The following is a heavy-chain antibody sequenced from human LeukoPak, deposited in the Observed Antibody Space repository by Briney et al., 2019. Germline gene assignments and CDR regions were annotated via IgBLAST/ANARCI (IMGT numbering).Heavy chain of an antibody. J-gene: IGHJ3*02. CDR2: ISSSGSTI. Sequence: GGSLRLSCAASGFTFSDYYMSWIRQAPGKGLEWVSYISSSGSTIYYADSVKGRFTISRDNAKNSLYLQMNSLRAEDTAVYYCARDLPRPLRFLDWERAFDIWGQGTMVTVSS. V-gene: IGHV3-11*04. D-gene: IGHD3-3*01. CDR1: GFTFSDYY. CDR3: ARDLPRPLRFLDWERAFDI.